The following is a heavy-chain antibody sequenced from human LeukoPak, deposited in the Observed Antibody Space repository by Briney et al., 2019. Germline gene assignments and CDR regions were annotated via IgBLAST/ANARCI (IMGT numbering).Heavy chain of an antibody. D-gene: IGHD1-14*01. CDR1: GFTFSSYA. J-gene: IGHJ3*02. CDR2: ISGSGGST. Sequence: GGSLRLSCAASGFTFSSYAMSWVRQAPGKGLEWVSSISGSGGSTYYADSVKGRFTISRDNSKNTLYLQMNSLRAEDTAVYYCAREPHETGTTDAFDIWGQGTMVTASS. CDR3: AREPHETGTTDAFDI. V-gene: IGHV3-23*01.